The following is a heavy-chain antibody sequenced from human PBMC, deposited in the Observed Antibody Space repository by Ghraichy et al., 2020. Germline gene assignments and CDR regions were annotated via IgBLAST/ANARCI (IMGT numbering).Heavy chain of an antibody. V-gene: IGHV3-48*02. CDR3: ATTIGAAGHYFDY. Sequence: GGSVRLSCAASGFSFSSYDMNWVRQAPGKGLQWVSHISTTSTTIYYADSVKGRFTISRDNAKNSLSLQMNSLRDEDTAVYYCATTIGAAGHYFDYWGLGTVVTVSS. J-gene: IGHJ4*02. CDR2: ISTTSTTI. CDR1: GFSFSSYD. D-gene: IGHD6-13*01.